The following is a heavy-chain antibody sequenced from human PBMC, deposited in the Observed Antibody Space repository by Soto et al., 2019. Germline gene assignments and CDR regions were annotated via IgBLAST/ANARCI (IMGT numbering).Heavy chain of an antibody. CDR1: GYSISSNYY. D-gene: IGHD4-17*01. Sequence: SETLSLTCAVSGYSISSNYYWGWLRQPPGKGLEWIGSIYHSGSTYYNPSLKSRVTISVDTSKNQFSLRLTSVTAADTAVYYCARDLYASIYDAFKIWGQGTMVTVSS. V-gene: IGHV4-38-2*02. CDR3: ARDLYASIYDAFKI. CDR2: IYHSGST. J-gene: IGHJ3*02.